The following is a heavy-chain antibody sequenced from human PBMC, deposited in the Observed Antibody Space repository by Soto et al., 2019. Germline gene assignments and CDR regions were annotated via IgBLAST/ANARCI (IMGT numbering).Heavy chain of an antibody. J-gene: IGHJ5*02. CDR2: IYHSGST. V-gene: IGHV4-30-2*01. D-gene: IGHD3-10*01. CDR1: GGSISSGGYS. Sequence: SETRSRTCAVSGGSISSGGYSGIWIRQPPGKVLEWIGYIYHSGSTYYNPSLKSRVTISVDRSKNQFSLKLSSVTAADTAVYYCARDFRYYYGSGTDNWFDPWGQGTLVTVSS. CDR3: ARDFRYYYGSGTDNWFDP.